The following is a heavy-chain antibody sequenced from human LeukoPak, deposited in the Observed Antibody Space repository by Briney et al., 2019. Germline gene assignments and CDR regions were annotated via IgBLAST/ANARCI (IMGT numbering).Heavy chain of an antibody. CDR3: ARAGTYSGYKVFDT. CDR2: IGTDGSSE. J-gene: IGHJ5*02. Sequence: PGGSLRLSCAASRFIFSNYYMSWIRQTPGKGLEWIVNIGTDGSSENYADSAKGRFTISRDNARNSLFLQMSSLRVEDTAVYFCARAGTYSGYKVFDTWGQGTLVTVAS. V-gene: IGHV3-11*01. D-gene: IGHD5-12*01. CDR1: RFIFSNYY.